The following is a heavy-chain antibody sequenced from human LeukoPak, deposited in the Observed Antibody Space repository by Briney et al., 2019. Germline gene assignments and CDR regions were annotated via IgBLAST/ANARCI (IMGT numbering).Heavy chain of an antibody. Sequence: GGSLRLSCAASGFTVSSNYMSWVRQAPGKGLEWVSVIYSGGSTYYADSVKGRFTISRDNSKNTLYLQMNSLRAEDTAVYYCATCVTLAAAVHRMRDYYYGMDVWGQGTTVTVSS. D-gene: IGHD6-13*01. CDR2: IYSGGST. CDR1: GFTVSSNY. J-gene: IGHJ6*02. V-gene: IGHV3-66*01. CDR3: ATCVTLAAAVHRMRDYYYGMDV.